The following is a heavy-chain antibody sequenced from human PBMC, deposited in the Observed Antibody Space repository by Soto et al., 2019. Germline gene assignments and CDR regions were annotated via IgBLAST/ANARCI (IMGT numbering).Heavy chain of an antibody. J-gene: IGHJ6*03. CDR3: ARQARPVFYYMDV. CDR1: GFTFISYA. V-gene: IGHV3-23*01. Sequence: GGSLRLSCAASGFTFISYAMSWGRQAPWKGLEWVSAISGSGGSTYYADSVKGRFTISRDNSKNTVYLQMGSLRAEDMAVYYFARQARPVFYYMDVWGKGNTVTVSS. D-gene: IGHD6-6*01. CDR2: ISGSGGST.